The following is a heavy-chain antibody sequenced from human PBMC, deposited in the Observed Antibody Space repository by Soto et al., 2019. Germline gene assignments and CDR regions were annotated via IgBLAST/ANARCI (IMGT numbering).Heavy chain of an antibody. CDR3: ARGTHGAAAAIGRSFDI. Sequence: SETLSLTCTVSGGSIRNGDYYWSWIRQHPGKGLEWIGYIYYSGSTYYNPSLKSRVTISVDTSKNQFSLKLSSVTAADTAVYYCARGTHGAAAAIGRSFDIWGQGTMVTVSS. J-gene: IGHJ3*02. V-gene: IGHV4-31*03. D-gene: IGHD6-13*01. CDR1: GGSIRNGDYY. CDR2: IYYSGST.